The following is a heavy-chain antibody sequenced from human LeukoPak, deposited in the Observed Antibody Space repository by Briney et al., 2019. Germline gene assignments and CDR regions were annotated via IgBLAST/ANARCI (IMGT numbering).Heavy chain of an antibody. CDR1: GGSFSGYY. CDR3: ASLRCYDSSGLTGELTDFDY. CDR2: INHSGST. V-gene: IGHV4-34*01. D-gene: IGHD3-22*01. Sequence: PSETLSLTCAVYGGSFSGYYWSWIRQPPGKGLEWIGEINHSGSTNYNPSLKSRVTISVDTSKNQFSLKLSSVTAADTAVYYCASLRCYDSSGLTGELTDFDYWGQGTLVTVSS. J-gene: IGHJ4*02.